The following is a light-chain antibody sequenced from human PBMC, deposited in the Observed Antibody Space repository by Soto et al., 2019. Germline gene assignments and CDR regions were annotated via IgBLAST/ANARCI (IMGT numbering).Light chain of an antibody. V-gene: IGLV2-14*01. CDR3: SSYTSSSTLDV. J-gene: IGLJ1*01. CDR2: EXX. CDR1: SSDVGGYNY. Sequence: QSVLTQPASVSGSPGQSITISCTGTSSDVGGYNYVSWYQQHPGKAPNLMIYEXXXXPSGVSNRLSRSKSGNTASLTISALQAEDEADYYCSSYTSSSTLDVFGTGNKVTFL.